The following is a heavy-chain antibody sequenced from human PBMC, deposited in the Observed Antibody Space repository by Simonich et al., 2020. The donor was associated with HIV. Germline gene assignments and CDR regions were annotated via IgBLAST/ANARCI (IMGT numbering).Heavy chain of an antibody. D-gene: IGHD1-1*01. Sequence: QVQLQQWGAGLLKPSETLSLTCAVYGRSLSGSYWGWIRQPPGKGLGWIGEISHSGSTNYNPSLTSRVTISVDTTKNQFSLKLSSVTAADTAVYYCSRGVSGTAYFYYFMDVWGKGTTVTVSS. CDR2: ISHSGST. J-gene: IGHJ6*03. CDR1: GRSLSGSY. V-gene: IGHV4-34*01. CDR3: SRGVSGTAYFYYFMDV.